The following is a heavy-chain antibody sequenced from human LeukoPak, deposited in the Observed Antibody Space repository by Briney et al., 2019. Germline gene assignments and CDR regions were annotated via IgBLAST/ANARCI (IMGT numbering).Heavy chain of an antibody. CDR1: GYTFTGYY. V-gene: IGHV1-2*02. J-gene: IGHJ4*02. D-gene: IGHD5-12*01. CDR3: ARARGYSGYAPFGY. CDR2: INPNSGGT. Sequence: ASVKVSFKASGYTFTGYYMHWVRQPPGQGLEWMGWINPNSGGTNYAQKFQGRVTMTRDTSITTAYMELSRLRSDDEAVYYCARARGYSGYAPFGYWGQGTLVTVSS.